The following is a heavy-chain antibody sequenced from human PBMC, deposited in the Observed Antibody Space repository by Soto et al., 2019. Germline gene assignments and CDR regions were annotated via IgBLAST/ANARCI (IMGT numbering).Heavy chain of an antibody. CDR1: GGSISSYY. CDR3: ARVRYYGSGSLGIDY. CDR2: IHYSGST. D-gene: IGHD3-10*01. V-gene: IGHV4-59*01. J-gene: IGHJ4*02. Sequence: SETLSLTCTVSGGSISSYYWSWIRQPPGKGLEWIGYIHYSGSTNYNPSLKSRVTISVDTSKNQFSLKLSSVTAADTAVYYCARVRYYGSGSLGIDYWGQGTLVTVSS.